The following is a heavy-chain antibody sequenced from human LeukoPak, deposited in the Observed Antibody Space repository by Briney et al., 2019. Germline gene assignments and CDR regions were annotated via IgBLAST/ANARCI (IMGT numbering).Heavy chain of an antibody. V-gene: IGHV3-21*01. J-gene: IGHJ3*02. CDR3: ARDPGPLMVSTPQGRGDAFDI. CDR1: GFTFSSYS. D-gene: IGHD5/OR15-5a*01. CDR2: ISSSSSYI. Sequence: GGSLRLSCAASGFTFSSYSMNWVRQAPGKGLEWVSSISSSSSYIYYADSVKGRFTISRDNAKNSLYLQMNSLRAEDTAVYYCARDPGPLMVSTPQGRGDAFDIWGQGTRVTVSS.